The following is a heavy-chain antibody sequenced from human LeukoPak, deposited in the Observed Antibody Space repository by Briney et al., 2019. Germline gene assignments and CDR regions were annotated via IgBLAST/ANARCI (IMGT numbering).Heavy chain of an antibody. J-gene: IGHJ4*02. D-gene: IGHD5-12*01. V-gene: IGHV4-59*01. CDR1: GGSISSYY. CDR2: IYYSGST. Sequence: SETLSLTCTVSGGSISSYYWSWIRQPPGKGLEWTGYIYYSGSTNYNPSLKSRVTISVDTSKNQFSLKLSSATAADTAVYYCARDRLGGYSYVYWGQGSLVTVSS. CDR3: ARDRLGGYSYVY.